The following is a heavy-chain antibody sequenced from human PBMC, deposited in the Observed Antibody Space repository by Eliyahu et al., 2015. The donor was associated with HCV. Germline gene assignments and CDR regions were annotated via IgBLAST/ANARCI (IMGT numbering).Heavy chain of an antibody. CDR2: IYYSGST. Sequence: QLQLQESGPGLVKPSETLSLTCTVSGGSISSSSYYWGWIRQPPGKGLEWIGSIYYSGSTYYNPSLKSRVTISVDTSKNQFSLKLSSVTAADTAVYYCARQPQWKYQLLGWFDPWGQGTLVTVSS. V-gene: IGHV4-39*01. D-gene: IGHD2-2*01. J-gene: IGHJ5*02. CDR3: ARQPQWKYQLLGWFDP. CDR1: GGSISSSSYY.